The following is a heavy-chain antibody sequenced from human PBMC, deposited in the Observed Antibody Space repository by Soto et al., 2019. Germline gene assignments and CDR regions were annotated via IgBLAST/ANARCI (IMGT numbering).Heavy chain of an antibody. CDR1: GFTFSSYE. D-gene: IGHD7-27*01. CDR2: ISSSGSTI. Sequence: EVQLVESGGGLVQPGGSLRLSCAASGFTFSSYEMNWVRQAPGKGLEWVSYISSSGSTIYYADSVKGRFTISRDNAKNSLYLQMNSLRAEDTAVYYCARLTNARYYFDYWGQGTLVTVSS. CDR3: ARLTNARYYFDY. V-gene: IGHV3-48*03. J-gene: IGHJ4*02.